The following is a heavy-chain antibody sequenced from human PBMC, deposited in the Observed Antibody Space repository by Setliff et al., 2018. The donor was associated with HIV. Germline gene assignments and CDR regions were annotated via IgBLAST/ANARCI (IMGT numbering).Heavy chain of an antibody. CDR3: ARSGDYSNYYYYYMDV. J-gene: IGHJ6*03. V-gene: IGHV1-3*01. CDR1: GYTFSNFA. Sequence: GASVKVSCKASGYTFSNFAMHWVRQVPGPRLEWMGWINAGDGNTKYSQNIQGRVTITRDTSASTAYMELSSLRSEDTAVYYCARSGDYSNYYYYYMDVWGKGTTVTVSS. CDR2: INAGDGNT. D-gene: IGHD4-4*01.